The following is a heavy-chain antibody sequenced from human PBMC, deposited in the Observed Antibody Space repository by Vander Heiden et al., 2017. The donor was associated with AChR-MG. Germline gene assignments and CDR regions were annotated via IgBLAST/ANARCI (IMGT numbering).Heavy chain of an antibody. Sequence: QLQLQESGSGLVKPSQTLSLTCAVSGGSISSGGSSWSWIRQPPGKGLEWIGYIYHSGSTYYNPSLKSRVTISVDRSKNQFSLKLSSVTAADTAVYYCARGGQYCSGGSCYPANWFDPWGQGTLVTVSS. J-gene: IGHJ5*02. CDR1: GGSISSGGSS. D-gene: IGHD2-15*01. CDR2: IYHSGST. V-gene: IGHV4-30-2*01. CDR3: ARGGQYCSGGSCYPANWFDP.